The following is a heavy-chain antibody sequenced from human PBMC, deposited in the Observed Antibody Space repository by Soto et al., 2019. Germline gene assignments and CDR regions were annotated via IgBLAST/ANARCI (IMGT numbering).Heavy chain of an antibody. V-gene: IGHV1-18*01. CDR3: ARVLQWSTPDY. CDR2: ISGYNGHI. CDR1: GYSFTGYG. D-gene: IGHD6-19*01. Sequence: QVQLVQSGAEVKKPGASVNMSCKASGYSFTGYGISWVRQAPGQGFEWMGWISGYNGHIDYAQKFQGRVSMTTDTSTNTAYMEMRSLRSDDTAKYYCARVLQWSTPDYWGQGSLVTVSS. J-gene: IGHJ4*02.